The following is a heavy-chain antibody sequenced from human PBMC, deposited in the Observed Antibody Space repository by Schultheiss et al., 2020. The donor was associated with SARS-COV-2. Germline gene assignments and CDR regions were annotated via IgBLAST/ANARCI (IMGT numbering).Heavy chain of an antibody. Sequence: GGSLRLSCAASGFTFSSYEMNWVRQAPGKGLVWVSRINSDGSSTSYADSVKGRFTISRDNAKNTLYLQMNSLRAEDTAVYYCARAPVLRFLETGMDVGAKGPRSPSP. CDR3: ARAPVLRFLETGMDV. CDR1: GFTFSSYE. J-gene: IGHJ6*02. D-gene: IGHD3-3*01. CDR2: INSDGSST. V-gene: IGHV3-74*01.